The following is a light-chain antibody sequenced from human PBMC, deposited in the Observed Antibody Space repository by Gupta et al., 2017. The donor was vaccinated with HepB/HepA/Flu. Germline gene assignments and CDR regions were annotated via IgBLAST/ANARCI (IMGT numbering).Light chain of an antibody. CDR3: LLYMGSGIWV. J-gene: IGLJ3*02. CDR2: NTD. CDR1: SGSVSTSSY. Sequence: QPVVTQEPSFSASPGGTVTLTCGLSSGSVSTSSYPSWYQQTPGQAPRTIIYNTDSRSSGVPDRFSGSILGNKAALTITGAQAEDESDYNCLLYMGSGIWVFGGGTKLTVL. V-gene: IGLV8-61*01.